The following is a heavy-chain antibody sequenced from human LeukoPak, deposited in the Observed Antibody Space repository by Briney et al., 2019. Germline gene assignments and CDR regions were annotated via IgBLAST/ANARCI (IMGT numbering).Heavy chain of an antibody. V-gene: IGHV1-69*04. CDR1: GGTFSSYT. CDR2: IIPILGIA. J-gene: IGHJ4*02. Sequence: SVKVSCKASGGTFSSYTISWVRQAPGQGLEWMGRIIPILGIANYAQKFQGRVTITADKSTSTAYMELSSLRSEDTAVYYCARDGYYYDSSGALDYWGQGTQVTVSS. CDR3: ARDGYYYDSSGALDY. D-gene: IGHD3-22*01.